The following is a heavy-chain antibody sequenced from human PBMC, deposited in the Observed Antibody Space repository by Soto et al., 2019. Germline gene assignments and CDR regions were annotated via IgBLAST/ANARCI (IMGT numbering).Heavy chain of an antibody. CDR1: GYTFTNYA. Sequence: ASVKVSCKASGYTFTNYAIHWVRQAPGQSLEWMGWISAADGNIRYSEKFQGRVTISTDTSASTASMELSTLRSEDTAVYYCARVYNYFGAAPDYWGQGTLVTVSS. D-gene: IGHD1-20*01. CDR2: ISAADGNI. J-gene: IGHJ4*02. CDR3: ARVYNYFGAAPDY. V-gene: IGHV1-3*01.